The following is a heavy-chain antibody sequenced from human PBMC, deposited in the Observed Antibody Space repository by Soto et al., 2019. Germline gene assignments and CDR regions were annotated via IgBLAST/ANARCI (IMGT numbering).Heavy chain of an antibody. D-gene: IGHD3-22*01. J-gene: IGHJ4*02. V-gene: IGHV3-9*01. CDR2: INWNGDTV. Sequence: PGGSLRLSCAASGFTFDDYAMHWVRQAPGKGLEWVSGINWNGDTVGYADSVKGRFTVSRDNAKGSLLLQMSSLRAEDTAVYFCAMSNSNDLYYHFESWGQGTPVTVSS. CDR3: AMSNSNDLYYHFES. CDR1: GFTFDDYA.